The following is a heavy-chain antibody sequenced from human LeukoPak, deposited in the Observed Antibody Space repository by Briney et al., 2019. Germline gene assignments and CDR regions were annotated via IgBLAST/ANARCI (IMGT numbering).Heavy chain of an antibody. Sequence: GRSLRLSCAASGFTFSSYDMHWVRQAPGKGLEWVAVIWYDGSNKYYADSVKGRFTISRDNSKNTLYLQMNSLRAEDTAVYYCAREAGDVVVPAAPYYYYYGMDVWGQGTTVTVSS. J-gene: IGHJ6*02. CDR1: GFTFSSYD. CDR2: IWYDGSNK. CDR3: AREAGDVVVPAAPYYYYYGMDV. D-gene: IGHD2-2*01. V-gene: IGHV3-33*01.